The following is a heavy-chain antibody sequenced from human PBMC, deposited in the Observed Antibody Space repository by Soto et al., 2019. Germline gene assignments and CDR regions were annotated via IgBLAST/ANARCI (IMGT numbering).Heavy chain of an antibody. CDR2: VHPNSGGT. D-gene: IGHD4-4*01. V-gene: IGHV1-2*02. CDR1: GYTFSVYH. J-gene: IGHJ6*02. CDR3: AKGLQRGMGV. Sequence: ASVKVSCKASGYTFSVYHMHWVRQAPGQGLEWMGWVHPNSGGTNYAQSFEGRVTMTRDTSINTAYMELSRLTSDDTAVYYCAKGLQRGMGVWGQGTTVTVSS.